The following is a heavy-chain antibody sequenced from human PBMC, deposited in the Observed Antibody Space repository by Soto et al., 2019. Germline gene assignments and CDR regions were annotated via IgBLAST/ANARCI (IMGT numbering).Heavy chain of an antibody. CDR2: ISGSGGST. CDR1: GFTFSSYA. V-gene: IGHV3-23*01. CDR3: AKTDYEWLRPTPFDY. Sequence: GSLRLSCAASGFTFSSYAMSWVRQAPGKGLEWVSAISGSGGSTYYADSVKGRFTISRDNSKNTLYLQMNSLRAEDTAVYYCAKTDYEWLRPTPFDYWGQGTLVTVSS. D-gene: IGHD5-12*01. J-gene: IGHJ4*02.